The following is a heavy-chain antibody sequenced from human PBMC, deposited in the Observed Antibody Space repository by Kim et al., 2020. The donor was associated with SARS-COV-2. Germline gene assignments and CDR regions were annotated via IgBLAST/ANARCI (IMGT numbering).Heavy chain of an antibody. CDR2: ISLDGSNT. J-gene: IGHJ4*02. V-gene: IGHV3-33*05. CDR3: ARELKWGGVDVDY. Sequence: GGSLRLSCVGSGFTFHNHNIHWVRQAPGKGLLWVAAISLDGSNTLYTDSVKGRFATSRDNSKNMVYLQMSGLRAEDTAIYYCARELKWGGVDVDYWGQGT. CDR1: GFTFHNHN. D-gene: IGHD3-16*01.